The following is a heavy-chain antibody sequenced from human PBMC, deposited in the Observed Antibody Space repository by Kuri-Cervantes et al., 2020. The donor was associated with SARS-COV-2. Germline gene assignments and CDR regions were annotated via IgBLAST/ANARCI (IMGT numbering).Heavy chain of an antibody. J-gene: IGHJ6*01. CDR3: ARGLRDGDYLYYYGIDV. V-gene: IGHV3-23*01. Sequence: WGSLSLSCAASGFTFSSYSMNLVCHAPWQGLELVSAISGSGGSTYYADSVKGRFTISRDNSKNSLYLQMNYLRAEDTAVYYCARGLRDGDYLYYYGIDVWGQGNRV. D-gene: IGHD4-17*01. CDR2: ISGSGGST. CDR1: GFTFSSYS.